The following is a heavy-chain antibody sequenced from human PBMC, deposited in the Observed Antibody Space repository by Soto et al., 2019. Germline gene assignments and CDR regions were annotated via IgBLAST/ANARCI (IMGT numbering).Heavy chain of an antibody. CDR2: IFYSGST. D-gene: IGHD2-8*01. Sequence: SDTLSLTCAISGCSLSSSSWWSWVRQPPGKTLGWLGEIFYSGSTKYNPSLNSRVTISADQSKNDFSLRLSSVTAADTAVYYCVHHGGVPYYHDFWGQGMLVTVS. V-gene: IGHV4-4*02. CDR1: GCSLSSSSW. CDR3: VHHGGVPYYHDF. J-gene: IGHJ4*02.